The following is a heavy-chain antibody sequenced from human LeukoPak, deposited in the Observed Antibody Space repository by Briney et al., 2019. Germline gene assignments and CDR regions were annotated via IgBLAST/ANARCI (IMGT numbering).Heavy chain of an antibody. J-gene: IGHJ4*02. D-gene: IGHD5-12*01. Sequence: PGGSLRLSCAASGLIFSSHGMHWVRQAPGKGLEWVALISYDGNDKEYADSVKGRFTVSRDNSKNTLFLQMSSLRGEDTAVYYCAKDGQSYGGYEYYPDYWGQGTLVTVSS. CDR1: GLIFSSHG. V-gene: IGHV3-30*18. CDR3: AKDGQSYGGYEYYPDY. CDR2: ISYDGNDK.